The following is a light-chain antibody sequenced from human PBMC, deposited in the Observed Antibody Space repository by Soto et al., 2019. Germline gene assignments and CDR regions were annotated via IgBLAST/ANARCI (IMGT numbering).Light chain of an antibody. Sequence: IQLTQSPSLLSASVGDRVTITCRASQGIRSYLAWYQQKPGKVPNLLIYDAATLQSGVPSRFSGSGSGTEFTLTISSLQPEDFATYYCQQLSLYPLTFGAGTKVEIK. CDR3: QQLSLYPLT. CDR2: DAA. CDR1: QGIRSY. V-gene: IGKV1-9*01. J-gene: IGKJ4*01.